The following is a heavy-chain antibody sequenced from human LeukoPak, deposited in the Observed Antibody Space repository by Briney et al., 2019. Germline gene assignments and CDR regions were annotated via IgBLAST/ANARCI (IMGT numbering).Heavy chain of an antibody. D-gene: IGHD2-8*01. CDR1: GGSISNTNW. CDR3: SRENGAFSPFGF. J-gene: IGHJ4*02. Sequence: SETLSLTCGVSGGSISNTNWWSWVRQPPGQGLEWIGEISLTGLTHYNPSLESRVTVSLDKSKNQLSLNLTSVTAADTAVYYCSRENGAFSPFGFWGLGTLVTVSS. CDR2: ISLTGLT. V-gene: IGHV4-4*02.